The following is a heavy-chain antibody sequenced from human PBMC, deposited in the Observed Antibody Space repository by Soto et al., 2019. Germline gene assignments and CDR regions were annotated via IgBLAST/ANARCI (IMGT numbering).Heavy chain of an antibody. Sequence: GASVKVSCKASGYTFTSYAMHWVRQAPGQRLEWMGWINVGNGNTKYSQKFQGRVTITWDTSASTAYMELNSLRSEDTAVYYCARSLTIAVAGNIGYWGQGTLVTVSS. V-gene: IGHV1-3*01. CDR1: GYTFTSYA. J-gene: IGHJ4*02. CDR2: INVGNGNT. D-gene: IGHD6-19*01. CDR3: ARSLTIAVAGNIGY.